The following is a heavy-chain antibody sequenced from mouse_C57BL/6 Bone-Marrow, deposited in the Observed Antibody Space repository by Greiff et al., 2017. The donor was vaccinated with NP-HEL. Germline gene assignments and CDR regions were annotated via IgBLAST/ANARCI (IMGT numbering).Heavy chain of an antibody. V-gene: IGHV3-6*01. CDR1: GYSITSGYY. CDR3: ARGSTMVTTGY. CDR2: ISYDGSN. D-gene: IGHD2-2*01. Sequence: EVKLQESGPGLVKPSQSLSLTCSVTGYSITSGYYWNWIRQFPGNKLEWMGYISYDGSNNYNPSLKNRISITRDTSKNQFFLKLNSVTTEDTATYYCARGSTMVTTGYWGQGTTLTVSS. J-gene: IGHJ2*01.